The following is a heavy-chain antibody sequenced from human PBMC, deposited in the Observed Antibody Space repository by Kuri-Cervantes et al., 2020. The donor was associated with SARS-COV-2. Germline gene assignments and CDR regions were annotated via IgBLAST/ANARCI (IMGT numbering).Heavy chain of an antibody. Sequence: SETLSLTCAVYGGSFSGYYWSWIRQPPGKGLEWIGEINHSGSTNYNPSLKSRVTISVDTSKNQFSLKLSSVTAADTAVYYCARVTSGSYSPYFDYWGQGTLVTV. V-gene: IGHV4-34*01. CDR3: ARVTSGSYSPYFDY. J-gene: IGHJ4*02. CDR1: GGSFSGYY. CDR2: INHSGST. D-gene: IGHD1-26*01.